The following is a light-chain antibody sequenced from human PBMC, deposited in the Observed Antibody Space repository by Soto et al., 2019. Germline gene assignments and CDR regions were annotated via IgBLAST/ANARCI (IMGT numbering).Light chain of an antibody. CDR2: YDS. J-gene: IGLJ1*01. CDR1: NIGSKS. CDR3: QVWDSSSDPRGV. V-gene: IGLV3-21*04. Sequence: SYELTQPPSVSVAXXXXAXXXXXGNNIGSKSVHWYQQKPGQAPVLVIYYDSDRPSGIPERFSGSNSGNTATLTISRVEAGDEADYYCQVWDSSSDPRGVFGTGTKLTVL.